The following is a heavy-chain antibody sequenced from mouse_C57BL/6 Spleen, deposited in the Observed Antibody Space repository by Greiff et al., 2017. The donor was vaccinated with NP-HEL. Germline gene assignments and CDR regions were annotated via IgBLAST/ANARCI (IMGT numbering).Heavy chain of an antibody. CDR3: TGNSFAY. D-gene: IGHD2-1*01. J-gene: IGHJ3*01. V-gene: IGHV1-15*01. Sequence: LMESGAELVRPGASVTLSCKASGYTFTDYEMHWVKQTPVHGLEWIGAIDPETGGTAYNQKFKGKAILTADKSSSTAYMELRSLTSEDSAVYYCTGNSFAYWGQGTLVTVSA. CDR2: IDPETGGT. CDR1: GYTFTDYE.